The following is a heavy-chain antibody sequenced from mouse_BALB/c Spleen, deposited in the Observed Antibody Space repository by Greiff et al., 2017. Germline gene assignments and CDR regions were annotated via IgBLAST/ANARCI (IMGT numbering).Heavy chain of an antibody. J-gene: IGHJ4*01. CDR2: ISNGGGST. Sequence: EVKLVESGGGLVQPGGSLKLSCAASGFTFSSYTMSWVRQTPEKRLEWVAYISNGGGSTYYPDTVKGRFTISRDNAKNTLYLQMSSLKSEDTAMYYCARREDYWGQGTSVTVSS. CDR3: ARREDY. CDR1: GFTFSSYT. V-gene: IGHV5-12-2*01.